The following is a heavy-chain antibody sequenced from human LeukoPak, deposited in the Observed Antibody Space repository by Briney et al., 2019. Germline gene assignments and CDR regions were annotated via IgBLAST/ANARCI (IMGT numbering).Heavy chain of an antibody. J-gene: IGHJ4*02. CDR1: GGSFSGYY. CDR2: INHSGST. D-gene: IGHD1-26*01. Sequence: SETLSLTCAVYGGSFSGYYWSWIRQPPGKGLEWIGEINHSGSTNYNPSLKSRVTISVDTSKNQFSLRLSSVAAADTAVYYCAREGRGSGSYDFDYWGQGTVVSVSS. V-gene: IGHV4-34*01. CDR3: AREGRGSGSYDFDY.